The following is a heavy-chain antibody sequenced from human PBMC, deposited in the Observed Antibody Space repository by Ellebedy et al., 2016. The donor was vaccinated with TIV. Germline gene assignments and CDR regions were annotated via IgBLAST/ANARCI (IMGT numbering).Heavy chain of an antibody. CDR2: FDPEDGET. CDR3: ATNRQYSILTGYPSMAY. CDR1: GYSLTYLS. Sequence: ASVKVSCKVSGYSLTYLSIHWVRQAPGKGLEWMGGFDPEDGETIYTQNFQGRVAHTKDTSTDPAYMELSSLRSEDTAIYYCATNRQYSILTGYPSMAYWGQGTLVTVSS. V-gene: IGHV1-24*01. J-gene: IGHJ4*02. D-gene: IGHD3-9*01.